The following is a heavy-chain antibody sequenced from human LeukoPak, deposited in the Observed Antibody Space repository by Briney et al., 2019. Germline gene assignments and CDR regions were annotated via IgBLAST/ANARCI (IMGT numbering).Heavy chain of an antibody. CDR1: GGYINSGRYF. CDR2: IYDRGTT. J-gene: IGHJ6*02. V-gene: IGHV4-31*03. Sequence: SETLSLTCTVSGGYINSGRYFWRWVRQKPGKGLEWIGYIYDRGTTDYNPSLKSRLMISVDTSKNPFSLNLNSVTAADTAVYYCARGSFYYAMDVWGQGTTVTVSS. CDR3: ARGSFYYAMDV.